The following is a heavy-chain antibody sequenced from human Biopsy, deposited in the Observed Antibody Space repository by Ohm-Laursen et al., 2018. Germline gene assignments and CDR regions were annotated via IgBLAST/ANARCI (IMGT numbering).Heavy chain of an antibody. CDR1: GGSTNDYF. CDR3: ARTPGKAVAGRFLDL. J-gene: IGHJ2*01. Sequence: PGTLSLTCSVSGGSTNDYFWSWIRQPAGETLEWIGRIYSSGGSSYNPSLKSRISMSMDTSNNQFSLTLTSVNAADTAVYYCARTPGKAVAGRFLDLWGRGTLVTVSS. V-gene: IGHV4-4*07. D-gene: IGHD6-19*01. CDR2: IYSSGGS.